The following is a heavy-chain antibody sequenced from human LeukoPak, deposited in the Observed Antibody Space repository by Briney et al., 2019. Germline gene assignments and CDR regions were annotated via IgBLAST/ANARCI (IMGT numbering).Heavy chain of an antibody. CDR2: ISGSGIST. CDR1: GFTFSSYA. J-gene: IGHJ3*02. V-gene: IGHV3-23*01. Sequence: GGSLRLSCAASGFTFSSYAMSWVRQAPGKGPEWVSTISGSGISTYYADSVKGRFTISRDNAKNSLYLQMNSLRAEDTAVYYCARTPGTTFDAFDIWGQGTMVTVSS. D-gene: IGHD1-1*01. CDR3: ARTPGTTFDAFDI.